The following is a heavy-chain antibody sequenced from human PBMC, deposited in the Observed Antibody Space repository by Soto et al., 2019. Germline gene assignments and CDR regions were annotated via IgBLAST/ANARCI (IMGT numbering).Heavy chain of an antibody. CDR2: IHSSGSI. CDR1: GGSISSDDYY. D-gene: IGHD3-22*01. J-gene: IGHJ1*01. V-gene: IGHV4-30-4*01. Sequence: QVQLQESGPGQVQPSKTLSLTCTVSGGSISSDDYYWSWIRQAPGRGLEGIGYIHSSGSIYYNPSLKSRATMSIDTARNQFSLKVSSVTVADTAVYYCARDLDGLHDDNSGPYPRPGWGQGTLVTVSS. CDR3: ARDLDGLHDDNSGPYPRPG.